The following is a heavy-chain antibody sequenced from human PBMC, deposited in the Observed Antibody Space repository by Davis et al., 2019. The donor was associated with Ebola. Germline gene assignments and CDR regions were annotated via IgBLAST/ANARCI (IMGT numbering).Heavy chain of an antibody. CDR1: GGSFSGYY. J-gene: IGHJ3*02. Sequence: GSLRLSCAVYGGSFSGYYWSWIRQPPGKGLEWLGEINHSGSTYYNPSLKSRVTISVDTSKNQFSLKLSSVTAADTAVYYCARHVNWWYGIPNDAFDIWSQGTMVTVSS. V-gene: IGHV4-34*01. D-gene: IGHD2-8*02. CDR3: ARHVNWWYGIPNDAFDI. CDR2: INHSGST.